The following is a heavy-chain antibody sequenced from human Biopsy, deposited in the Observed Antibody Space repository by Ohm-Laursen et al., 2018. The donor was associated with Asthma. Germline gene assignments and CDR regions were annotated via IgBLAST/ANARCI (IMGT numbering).Heavy chain of an antibody. CDR3: AKDERLYYGSDSKYMQPVPLGD. Sequence: SLRLSCAASGFSFSNFAIHWVRQAPGKGLEWVRVISKDASTQDYADSVKGRFTMARDNSKNTLYLQMNSLRAEDTAVYYCAKDERLYYGSDSKYMQPVPLGDWGQGTLVTVSS. D-gene: IGHD3-10*01. CDR1: GFSFSNFA. V-gene: IGHV3-30*07. J-gene: IGHJ4*02. CDR2: ISKDASTQ.